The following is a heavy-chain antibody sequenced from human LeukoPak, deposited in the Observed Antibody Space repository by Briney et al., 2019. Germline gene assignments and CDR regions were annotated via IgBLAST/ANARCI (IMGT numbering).Heavy chain of an antibody. CDR3: ARRGFGGWGAHDI. CDR2: LSGSAGST. V-gene: IGHV3-23*01. D-gene: IGHD3-10*01. J-gene: IGHJ3*02. Sequence: PGGSLRLSCAASGFTFSTYAMNWVRQAPGKGLEWVSALSGSAGSTYYADSVKGRFTISRDNSKNTLYLQMNSLRAEDTAVYYCARRGFGGWGAHDIWGQGTMVTVSS. CDR1: GFTFSTYA.